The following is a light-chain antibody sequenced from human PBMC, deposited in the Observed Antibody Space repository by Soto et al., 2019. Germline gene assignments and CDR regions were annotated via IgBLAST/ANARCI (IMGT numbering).Light chain of an antibody. CDR1: QSISSW. V-gene: IGKV1-5*03. CDR2: KAS. Sequence: IQMTPSPSTLSASVGDRVPITFRASQSISSWLAWYQQKPGKAPKLMIYKASSLESGVPSRFSGSGSGTEFTLTISSLQPDDFATYYCQQDNSYSRTFGQGTKVDI. CDR3: QQDNSYSRT. J-gene: IGKJ1*01.